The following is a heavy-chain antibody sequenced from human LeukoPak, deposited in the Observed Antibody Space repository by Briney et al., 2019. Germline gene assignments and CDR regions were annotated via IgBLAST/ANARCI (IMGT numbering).Heavy chain of an antibody. Sequence: APVKVSCKASGYTFTSYYMHWVRQAPGLVLEWLGIINPSGGSTSYAQKFQGRVTITADESTSTAYMELSSLRSEDTAVYYCARATVAGTDYYYGMDVWGQGTTVTVSS. CDR1: GYTFTSYY. CDR2: INPSGGST. V-gene: IGHV1-46*01. J-gene: IGHJ6*02. D-gene: IGHD6-19*01. CDR3: ARATVAGTDYYYGMDV.